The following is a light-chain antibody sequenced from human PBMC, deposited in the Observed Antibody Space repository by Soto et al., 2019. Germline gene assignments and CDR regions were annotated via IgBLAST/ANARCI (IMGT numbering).Light chain of an antibody. CDR1: QSVSSN. Sequence: EIVMTQSPATLSVSPGETATLSCRASQSVSSNLAWYQQKPGQAPRLLIYDASNRATGIPARFSGSGSGTDFTLTISRLEPEDFAVYYCQQYGSSGTSGQGTKVDI. CDR3: QQYGSSGT. CDR2: DAS. V-gene: IGKV3-20*01. J-gene: IGKJ1*01.